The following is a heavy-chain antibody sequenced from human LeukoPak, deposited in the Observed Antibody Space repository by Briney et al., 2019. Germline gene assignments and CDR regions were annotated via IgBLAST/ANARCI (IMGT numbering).Heavy chain of an antibody. CDR2: ISSSSSYI. Sequence: PGGSLRLSCAASGFTFSSYGMNWVRQAPGKGLEWVSSISSSSSYIYYADSVKGRFTISRDNAKNSLYLQMNSLRAEDTAVYYCARDGRVPAAGDAFDIWGQGTMVTVSS. CDR1: GFTFSSYG. V-gene: IGHV3-21*01. CDR3: ARDGRVPAAGDAFDI. J-gene: IGHJ3*02. D-gene: IGHD2-2*01.